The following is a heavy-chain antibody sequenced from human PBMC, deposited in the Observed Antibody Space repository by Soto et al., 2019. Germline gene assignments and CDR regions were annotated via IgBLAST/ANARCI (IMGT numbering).Heavy chain of an antibody. Sequence: EVQLVESGGGLVQPGGSLKLSCAASGFTFSGSAMHWVRQASGKGLEWVGRIRSKANSYATAYAASVKGRFTISRDDSKNTAYLQMNSLKTEDTAVYYCTRQSTVVRYGMDVWGQGTTVTVSS. CDR1: GFTFSGSA. J-gene: IGHJ6*02. CDR3: TRQSTVVRYGMDV. V-gene: IGHV3-73*01. CDR2: IRSKANSYAT. D-gene: IGHD4-17*01.